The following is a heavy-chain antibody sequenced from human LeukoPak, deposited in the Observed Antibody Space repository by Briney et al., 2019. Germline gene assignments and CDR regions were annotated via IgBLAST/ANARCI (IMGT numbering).Heavy chain of an antibody. D-gene: IGHD4-11*01. Sequence: TGGFLRLSCAASGFSLSNDWMSWVRQAPGKGLEWVANIKPDGSEKYYVDSLKGRFTISRDNAKNSLYLQMNSLRAEDTAVYFCARDRTNDYGNNVGAFDIWGQGTMLTVSS. CDR1: GFSLSNDW. CDR2: IKPDGSEK. J-gene: IGHJ3*02. CDR3: ARDRTNDYGNNVGAFDI. V-gene: IGHV3-7*01.